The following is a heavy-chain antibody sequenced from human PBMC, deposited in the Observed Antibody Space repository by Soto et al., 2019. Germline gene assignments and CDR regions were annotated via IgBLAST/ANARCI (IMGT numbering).Heavy chain of an antibody. J-gene: IGHJ6*03. Sequence: GGPLRLCCAASGFTFSSYAMSWVRQAQGKGLEWVSAISGSGGSTYYADSVKGRFTISRDNSKNTLYLQMNSLRAEDTAVYYCAKHPGTYSGYDPYYYYYMDVWGKGTTVTVSS. CDR1: GFTFSSYA. V-gene: IGHV3-23*01. D-gene: IGHD5-12*01. CDR2: ISGSGGST. CDR3: AKHPGTYSGYDPYYYYYMDV.